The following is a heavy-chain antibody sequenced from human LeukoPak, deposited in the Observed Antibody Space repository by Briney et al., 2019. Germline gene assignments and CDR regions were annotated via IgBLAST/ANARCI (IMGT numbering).Heavy chain of an antibody. V-gene: IGHV3-21*01. D-gene: IGHD6-19*01. CDR1: GFSVSNNY. CDR2: ISSGGSNI. CDR3: ASGIAVAVNY. J-gene: IGHJ4*02. Sequence: GGSLRLSCAASGFSVSNNYMTWVRQAPGKGLEWVSSISSGGSNIHYADSVKGRFTISRDDAKNSLYLQMNSLRAEDTAVYYCASGIAVAVNYWGQGTLVTVSS.